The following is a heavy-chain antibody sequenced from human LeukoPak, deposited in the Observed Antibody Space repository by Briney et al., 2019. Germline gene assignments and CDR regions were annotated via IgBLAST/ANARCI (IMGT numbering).Heavy chain of an antibody. CDR1: GGSVSSGSYY. CDR2: IYYSGST. D-gene: IGHD2-15*01. Sequence: ETLSLTCTVSGGSVSSGSYYWSWIRQPPGKGLEWIGYIYYSGSTNYNPSLKSRVTISVDTSKNQFSLKLSSVTAADTAVYYCARERNIVVVVAATPSYYYYGMDVWGKGTTVTVSS. V-gene: IGHV4-61*01. CDR3: ARERNIVVVVAATPSYYYYGMDV. J-gene: IGHJ6*04.